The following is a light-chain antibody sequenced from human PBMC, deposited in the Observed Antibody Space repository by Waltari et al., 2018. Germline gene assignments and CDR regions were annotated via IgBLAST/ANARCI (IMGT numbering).Light chain of an antibody. CDR2: ADD. CDR3: QSYDSTTVV. CDR1: KGYIATNY. J-gene: IGLJ2*01. Sequence: FMLTQPRSVSESPGKTVIISCTGMKGYIATNYVQRYQQRPGSAPITVIYADDQRPSGVPDRFSGSIDSSSNSASLTISGLQTEDEGDYYCQSYDSTTVVFGGGTKLTVL. V-gene: IGLV6-57*02.